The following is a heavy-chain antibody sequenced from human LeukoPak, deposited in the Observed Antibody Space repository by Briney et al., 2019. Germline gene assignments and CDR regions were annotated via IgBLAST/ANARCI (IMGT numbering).Heavy chain of an antibody. D-gene: IGHD3-10*01. V-gene: IGHV4-59*01. J-gene: IGHJ4*02. Sequence: PSETLSLTCTVSGVSISSYYWSWIRQPPGKGLEWIGNIYTSGSTNYNPSLRGRVTMSLDTSKHQISLNLSSVTAADTAVYYCAREVPGYYGSGTYHIVGTYFDYWGQGTLVTVSS. CDR3: AREVPGYYGSGTYHIVGTYFDY. CDR2: IYTSGST. CDR1: GVSISSYY.